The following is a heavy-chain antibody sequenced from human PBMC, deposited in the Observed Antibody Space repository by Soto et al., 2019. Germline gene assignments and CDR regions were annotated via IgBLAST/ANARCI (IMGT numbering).Heavy chain of an antibody. CDR1: GYEFGSAW. CDR2: IKPGTPDI. Sequence: GESLKISCKAFGYEFGSAWIGWVRQMPGKGLEWMGIIKPGTPDIRYSPSLRGHVTISADEGLSTAYLQWYSLKASDSGMYYCARKAYYASGRINLFDSWGQGTLVTVSS. J-gene: IGHJ4*02. CDR3: ARKAYYASGRINLFDS. D-gene: IGHD3-10*01. V-gene: IGHV5-51*01.